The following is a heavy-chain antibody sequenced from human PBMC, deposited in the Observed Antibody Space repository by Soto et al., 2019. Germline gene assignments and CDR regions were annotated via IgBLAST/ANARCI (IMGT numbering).Heavy chain of an antibody. Sequence: GGSLRLSCAASGFTFSSYWMHWVRQAPGKGLVWVSRINSDGSSTSYADSVKGRFTISRDNAKNTLYLQMNSLRAEDTAVYYCARVGIAVAKDAFDIWGQGTMVTVSS. V-gene: IGHV3-74*01. CDR1: GFTFSSYW. J-gene: IGHJ3*02. CDR3: ARVGIAVAKDAFDI. CDR2: INSDGSST. D-gene: IGHD6-19*01.